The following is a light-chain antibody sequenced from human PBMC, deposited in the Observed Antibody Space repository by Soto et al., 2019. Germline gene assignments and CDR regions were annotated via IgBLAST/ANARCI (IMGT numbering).Light chain of an antibody. Sequence: DIQMTQSPSSLSASVGDRVTITCRASQSISTYLNWYQQKPGKAPKLLTYAASSFQSGVPSRFSGSGSGTDFTLTISSLQPEDFATYYCQQSYSTPRTFGQGTKLEIK. V-gene: IGKV1-39*01. J-gene: IGKJ2*01. CDR1: QSISTY. CDR3: QQSYSTPRT. CDR2: AAS.